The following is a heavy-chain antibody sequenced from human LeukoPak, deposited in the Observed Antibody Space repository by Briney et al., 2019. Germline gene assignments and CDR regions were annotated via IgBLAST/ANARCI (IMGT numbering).Heavy chain of an antibody. V-gene: IGHV3-23*01. D-gene: IGHD2-8*02. CDR1: GFTFNTYA. Sequence: GGSLRLSCAASGFTFNTYAMTWVRQAPGKGLEWVSAISSSGGSTHYADSVKGRFTISRDNSKNTLYLQMNSLRAEDTAVYYCVKRTSQTGGVFDYWGQGTLVTVSS. CDR3: VKRTSQTGGVFDY. CDR2: ISSSGGST. J-gene: IGHJ4*02.